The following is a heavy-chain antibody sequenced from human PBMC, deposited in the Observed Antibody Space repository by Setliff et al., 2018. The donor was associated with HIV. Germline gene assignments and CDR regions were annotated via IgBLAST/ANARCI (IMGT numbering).Heavy chain of an antibody. Sequence: KPSETLSLTCAVSGGSISSPTWWSWVRQTPGKGLQMIGKIYHSGTTNYNPSLKSRVTISVDKSKNHFSLNLTSVTAADTAVYYCARGGSYYKLDYWGQGTLVTVS. CDR1: GGSISSPTW. CDR3: ARGGSYYKLDY. D-gene: IGHD3-10*01. J-gene: IGHJ4*02. V-gene: IGHV4-4*02. CDR2: IYHSGTT.